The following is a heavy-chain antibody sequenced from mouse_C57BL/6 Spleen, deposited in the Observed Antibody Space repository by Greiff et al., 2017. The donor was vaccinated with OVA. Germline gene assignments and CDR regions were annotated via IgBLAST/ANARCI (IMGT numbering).Heavy chain of an antibody. CDR1: GYTFTDYN. Sequence: DVQLQESGPELVKPGASVKIPCKASGYTFTDYNMDWVKQSHGQSLEWIGDINPNNGGTIYNQKFKGKATLTVDKSSSTAYMELRSLTSEDTAVDDCARAPDYDVDAMDYWGQGTSVTVSS. J-gene: IGHJ4*01. CDR2: INPNNGGT. D-gene: IGHD2-4*01. V-gene: IGHV1-18*01. CDR3: ARAPDYDVDAMDY.